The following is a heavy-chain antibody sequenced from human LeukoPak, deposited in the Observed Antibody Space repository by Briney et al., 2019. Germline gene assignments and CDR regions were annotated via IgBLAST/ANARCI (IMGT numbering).Heavy chain of an antibody. Sequence: GASVKVSCKASGYTFTSYGISWVRQAPGQGLEWMGWISAYNGNTNYAQTLQGRVTMTTDTSTSTAYMELRSLRSDDTAVYYCARDLWGYCSSTSCPGDYWGQGTLVTVSS. J-gene: IGHJ4*02. D-gene: IGHD2-2*01. CDR2: ISAYNGNT. CDR1: GYTFTSYG. V-gene: IGHV1-18*01. CDR3: ARDLWGYCSSTSCPGDY.